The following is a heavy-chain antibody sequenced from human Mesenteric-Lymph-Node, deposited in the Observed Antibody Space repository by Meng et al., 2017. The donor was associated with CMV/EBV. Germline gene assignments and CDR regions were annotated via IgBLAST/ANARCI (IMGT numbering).Heavy chain of an antibody. CDR1: GFTFDTYA. Sequence: GESLKISCEASGFTFDTYAMSWVRQAPGKGLEWVSLLNGGGSSTYYADSVKGRFTISRDNSKNTLYLQMNSLRAEDTAVYYCAREGAAHGRYFDYWGQGTLVTVSS. D-gene: IGHD2-15*01. J-gene: IGHJ4*02. CDR3: AREGAAHGRYFDY. V-gene: IGHV3-23*01. CDR2: LNGGGSST.